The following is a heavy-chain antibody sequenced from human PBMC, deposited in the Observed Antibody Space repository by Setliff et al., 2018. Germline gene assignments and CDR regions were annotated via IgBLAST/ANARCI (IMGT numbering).Heavy chain of an antibody. J-gene: IGHJ4*02. CDR3: ARGFDVCGGGACYTDGPYYFDY. V-gene: IGHV4-34*01. D-gene: IGHD2-21*02. Sequence: SETLSLTCAVYGESFSGHYWSWIRQPPGKGLEWIGEINHSGSTNYNPSLKSRVTISVDTSKNQFSLKLGSVAAADTAVYYCARGFDVCGGGACYTDGPYYFDYWGLGTPVTVSS. CDR2: INHSGST. CDR1: GESFSGHY.